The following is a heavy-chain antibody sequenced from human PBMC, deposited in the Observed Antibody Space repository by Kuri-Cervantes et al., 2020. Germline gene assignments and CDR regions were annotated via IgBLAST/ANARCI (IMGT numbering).Heavy chain of an antibody. J-gene: IGHJ2*01. D-gene: IGHD3-9*01. CDR2: THSGGST. CDR1: GFIVSNNY. Sequence: GESLKISCAASGFIVSNNYMSWVRQAPGKGLEWVSITHSGGSTYYADSVKGRFTISRDNSKNTVSLQMDSLRAEDTAVYYCARDPEALTGYPREYFDLWGRGTLVTVSS. CDR3: ARDPEALTGYPREYFDL. V-gene: IGHV3-53*01.